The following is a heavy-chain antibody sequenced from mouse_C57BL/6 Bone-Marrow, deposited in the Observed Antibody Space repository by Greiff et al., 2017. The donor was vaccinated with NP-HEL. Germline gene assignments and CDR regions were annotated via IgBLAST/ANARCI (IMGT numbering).Heavy chain of an antibody. Sequence: QVQLQQPGAELVKPGASVKLSCKASGYTFTSYWMHWVKQRPGQGLEWIGMIHPNSGSTNYNEKFKSKATLTVDKSSSTAYMQLSSLTSEDSAVEVCASDQDDYDVRAYWGKGPLVTVAA. CDR2: IHPNSGST. CDR1: GYTFTSYW. J-gene: IGHJ3*01. D-gene: IGHD2-4*01. CDR3: ASDQDDYDVRAY. V-gene: IGHV1-64*01.